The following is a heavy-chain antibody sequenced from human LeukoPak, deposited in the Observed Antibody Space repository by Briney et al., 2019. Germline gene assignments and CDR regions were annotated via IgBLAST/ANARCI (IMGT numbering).Heavy chain of an antibody. D-gene: IGHD6-19*01. J-gene: IGHJ5*02. CDR3: AREHPSDIAVAGSRRSKNWFDP. CDR2: ISAYNGNT. Sequence: GASVKVSCKASGYTFTSYSISWVRQAPGQGLEWMGWISAYNGNTNYAQKLQGRVTMTTDTSTSTAYMELRSLRSDDTAVYYCAREHPSDIAVAGSRRSKNWFDPWGQGTLVTVSS. V-gene: IGHV1-18*01. CDR1: GYTFTSYS.